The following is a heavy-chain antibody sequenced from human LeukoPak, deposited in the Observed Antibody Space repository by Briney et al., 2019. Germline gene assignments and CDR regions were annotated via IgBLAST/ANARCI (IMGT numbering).Heavy chain of an antibody. J-gene: IGHJ3*02. Sequence: PGGSLRLSCAASGFTFSSYWLHWVRQAPGKGLVWVSRINSDGSSTSYADSVKGRFTISRDNAKNTLYLQMNSLRAEDTAVYYCAPPEEVTTHAFDIWGQGTMVTVSS. V-gene: IGHV3-74*01. CDR2: INSDGSST. D-gene: IGHD4-17*01. CDR3: APPEEVTTHAFDI. CDR1: GFTFSSYW.